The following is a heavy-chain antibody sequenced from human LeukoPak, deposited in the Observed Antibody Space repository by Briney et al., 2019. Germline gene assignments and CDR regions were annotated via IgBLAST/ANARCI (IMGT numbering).Heavy chain of an antibody. CDR3: ARPSPPVYDFWSGPSDY. CDR2: IKQDGSEK. V-gene: IGHV3-7*03. Sequence: GGSLRLSCAASGFTFSSFWMTWVRQAPGKGLEWVANIKQDGSEKYYVDSVKGRFTISRDNAKNSLYLQMNSLRAEDTALYYCARPSPPVYDFWSGPSDYWGQGTLVTVSS. D-gene: IGHD3-3*01. J-gene: IGHJ4*02. CDR1: GFTFSSFW.